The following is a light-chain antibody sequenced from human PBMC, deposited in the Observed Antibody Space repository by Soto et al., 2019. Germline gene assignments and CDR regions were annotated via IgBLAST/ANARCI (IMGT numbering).Light chain of an antibody. CDR3: SSYTSSSTL. CDR2: AVT. CDR1: SSDVGGYNY. V-gene: IGLV2-14*01. Sequence: QSVLTQPASVSGSPGQSITISCTGTSSDVGGYNYVSWYQQHPGKAPKLMIYAVTDRPSGVSSRFSGSKSGNTASLTISGLQAEDEADYYCSSYTSSSTLFGKGTKVNVL. J-gene: IGLJ1*01.